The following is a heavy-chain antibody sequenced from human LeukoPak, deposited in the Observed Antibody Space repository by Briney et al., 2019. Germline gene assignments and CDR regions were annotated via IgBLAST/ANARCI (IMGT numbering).Heavy chain of an antibody. CDR2: ISAYNGNT. CDR1: GYTFTSYG. Sequence: ASVKVSCKASGYTFTSYGISWVRQSPGLGLEWMGWISAYNGNTNYAQKLQGRVTMTTDTSTSTAYMELRSLRSDDTAVYYCARDNRYYDYVWGSYLYFDYWGQGTLVTVSS. J-gene: IGHJ4*02. D-gene: IGHD3-16*02. V-gene: IGHV1-18*01. CDR3: ARDNRYYDYVWGSYLYFDY.